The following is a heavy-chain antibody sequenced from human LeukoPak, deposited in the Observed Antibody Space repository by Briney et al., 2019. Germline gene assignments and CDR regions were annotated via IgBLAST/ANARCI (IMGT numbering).Heavy chain of an antibody. V-gene: IGHV4-61*02. J-gene: IGHJ4*02. Sequence: PSETLSLTCTVSGGSISSGSYYWSWIRQPAGKGLEWIGRIYTSGSTNYNPSLKSRVTISVDTSKNQFSLKLSSVTAADTAVYYCARAPTPANYYDSSGSVYYFDYWGQGTLVTVSS. CDR1: GGSISSGSYY. CDR3: ARAPTPANYYDSSGSVYYFDY. D-gene: IGHD3-22*01. CDR2: IYTSGST.